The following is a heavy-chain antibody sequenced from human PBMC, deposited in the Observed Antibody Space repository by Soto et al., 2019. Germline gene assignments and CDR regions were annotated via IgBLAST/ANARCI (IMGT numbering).Heavy chain of an antibody. J-gene: IGHJ3*02. D-gene: IGHD3-3*01. V-gene: IGHV3-11*01. CDR1: GFTFSDYY. CDR3: ASITIFGVVITDAFDI. Sequence: LGGSLRLSCAASGFTFSDYYMSWIRQAPGKGLEWVSYISSSGSTIYYADSVKGRFTISRDNAKNSLYLQMNSLRAEDTAVYYCASITIFGVVITDAFDIWGQGTMVTVSS. CDR2: ISSSGSTI.